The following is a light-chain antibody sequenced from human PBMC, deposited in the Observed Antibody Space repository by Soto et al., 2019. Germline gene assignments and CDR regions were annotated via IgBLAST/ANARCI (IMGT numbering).Light chain of an antibody. CDR3: QQYGTSPFT. J-gene: IGKJ3*01. V-gene: IGKV3-20*01. CDR1: QSVAYTY. Sequence: EIVLTQSPATLSLSPGERATLSYRASQSVAYTYLAWFQQKPGQAPRLLIYGASNRATGIPDRFSGSGSGTDFTLTISRLEPEDFAVYYCQQYGTSPFTFGPGTKVAMK. CDR2: GAS.